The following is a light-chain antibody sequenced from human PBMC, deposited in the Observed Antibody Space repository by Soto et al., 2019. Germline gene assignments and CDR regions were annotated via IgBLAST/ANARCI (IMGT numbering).Light chain of an antibody. J-gene: IGLJ1*01. Sequence: QSALTQPPSASGSPGQSVTISCTGTDSDVGAYDYVSWYQQYPDKVPKLIIYEVNMRPSGVPDRFSGSKSDNTASLTISGLQAEDEADYYCCSYAGSNRKVFGTGTKLTVL. V-gene: IGLV2-8*01. CDR2: EVN. CDR3: CSYAGSNRKV. CDR1: DSDVGAYDY.